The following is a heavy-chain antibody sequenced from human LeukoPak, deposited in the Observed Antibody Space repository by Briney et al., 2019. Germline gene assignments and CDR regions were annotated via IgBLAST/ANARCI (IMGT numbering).Heavy chain of an antibody. CDR2: ISYDATNE. Sequence: GGSLRLSCVVSGFTFSNYWMSWVRQAPGKGLEWVAVISYDATNEYYTDSVKGRFTISRDNSRNTLYLQMNSLRAEDTAVYYCAKDQDVAAAGTWGSIDYWGQGTLVTVSS. CDR3: AKDQDVAAAGTWGSIDY. V-gene: IGHV3-30*18. J-gene: IGHJ4*02. D-gene: IGHD6-13*01. CDR1: GFTFSNYW.